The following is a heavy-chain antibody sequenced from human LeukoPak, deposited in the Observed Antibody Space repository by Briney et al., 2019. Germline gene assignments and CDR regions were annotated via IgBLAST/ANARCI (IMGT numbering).Heavy chain of an antibody. D-gene: IGHD3-3*01. CDR1: DGSITNDHYY. Sequence: PSETLSLTCSVSDGSITNDHYYWGWIRQPPGKGLEGLATIYDRATTYSNPSLKSPVTISVDRSKNQFSLKVNSVTDADAAVYYCARHSYDFWSGYDSWGQGTLVTVSS. CDR3: ARHSYDFWSGYDS. J-gene: IGHJ4*02. CDR2: IYDRATT. V-gene: IGHV4-39*01.